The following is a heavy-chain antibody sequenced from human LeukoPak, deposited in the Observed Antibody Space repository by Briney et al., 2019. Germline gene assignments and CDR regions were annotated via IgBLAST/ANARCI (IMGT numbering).Heavy chain of an antibody. J-gene: IGHJ3*02. CDR3: AVGAAAASHDAFDI. Sequence: SETLSLTCTVSGGSTSSYYWSWIRQPAGKGLEWIGRIYTSGSTNYNPSLKSRVTMSVDTSKNQFSLKLSSVTAADTAVYYCAVGAAAASHDAFDIWGQGTMVTVSS. CDR1: GGSTSSYY. CDR2: IYTSGST. V-gene: IGHV4-4*07. D-gene: IGHD2-15*01.